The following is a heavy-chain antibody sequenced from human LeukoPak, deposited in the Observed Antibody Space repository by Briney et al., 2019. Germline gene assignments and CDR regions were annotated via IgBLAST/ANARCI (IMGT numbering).Heavy chain of an antibody. CDR1: GGPIRSNTDY. J-gene: IGHJ4*02. CDR2: ISFGGTT. D-gene: IGHD3-22*01. CDR3: ARLIYDVSGYYSKPFDY. Sequence: PSETLSLTCTVSGGPIRSNTDYWGWDRQTPGTGLKWIASISFGGTTYYNPSLKSRLTISVDTSMAQFSLRLRSVTAADTAVYYCARLIYDVSGYYSKPFDYWGQGTLVTVSS. V-gene: IGHV4-39*01.